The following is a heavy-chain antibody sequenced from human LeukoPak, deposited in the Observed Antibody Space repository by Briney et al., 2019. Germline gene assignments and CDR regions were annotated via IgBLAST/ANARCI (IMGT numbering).Heavy chain of an antibody. D-gene: IGHD1-14*01. CDR3: ARTNQISETAFDI. Sequence: SETLSLTCTVSSGSINNYYWSWIRQTPGKGLEWIGYILSSGSTNYNPSVKSRVIISVDTSKNQFSLKLSSVTAADTAVYYCARTNQISETAFDIWGQGTMVIASS. CDR1: SGSINNYY. V-gene: IGHV4-59*01. CDR2: ILSSGST. J-gene: IGHJ3*02.